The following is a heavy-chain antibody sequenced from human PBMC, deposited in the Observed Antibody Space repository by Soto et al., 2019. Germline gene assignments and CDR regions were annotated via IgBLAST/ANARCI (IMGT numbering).Heavy chain of an antibody. CDR3: ARDLCPLGSGSPCPTYGMDI. CDR1: GYSFTGHY. D-gene: IGHD3-10*01. CDR2: LKPDNGGT. Sequence: QVQLVQSGAEVKPPGASVKVSCKASGYSFTGHYMHWVRQVSGKRLEFLGWLKPDNGGTYYAPKFQGRVTFTRDTSTTTAYMELSGLHSDDTAVYYCARDLCPLGSGSPCPTYGMDIWGQGTTVAVSS. J-gene: IGHJ6*02. V-gene: IGHV1-2*02.